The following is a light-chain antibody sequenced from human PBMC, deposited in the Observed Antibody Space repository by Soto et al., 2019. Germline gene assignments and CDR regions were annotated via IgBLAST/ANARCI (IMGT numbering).Light chain of an antibody. CDR1: QSVNSNY. CDR3: QDRGSWPLR. CDR2: GPS. Sequence: LTMSVGAVSLSTGERATLSCRASQSVNSNYLAWYQQKPGQAPRLLIYGPSTRATGIPARFSGSGSGTDFTLTISSLEPEDFAVYYCQDRGSWPLRFGGGTKVDIK. J-gene: IGKJ4*01. V-gene: IGKV3-20*01.